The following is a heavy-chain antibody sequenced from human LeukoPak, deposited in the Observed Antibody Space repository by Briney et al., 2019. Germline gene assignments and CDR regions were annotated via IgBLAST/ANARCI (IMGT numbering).Heavy chain of an antibody. V-gene: IGHV3-23*01. D-gene: IGHD6-19*01. CDR3: AKGSGSAWFFDY. J-gene: IGHJ4*02. Sequence: PGGSLRLSCAASRFTFSNNAMNWVRQAPGKGLEWVSGISGGGGSINYADSVRGRLTISRDNSKNTLYLQMNGLRAEDTAVYYCAKGSGSAWFFDYWGQGTLVTVSS. CDR1: RFTFSNNA. CDR2: ISGGGGSI.